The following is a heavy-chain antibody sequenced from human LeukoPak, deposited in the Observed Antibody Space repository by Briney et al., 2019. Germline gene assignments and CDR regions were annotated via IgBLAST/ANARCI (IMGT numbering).Heavy chain of an antibody. V-gene: IGHV3-30*18. Sequence: GGPLILSCLASGFTFSSCGIHWVRHSPGNGMDWVAVISNDGSSKYYADSVKGRFTIYRDSSKHTVYLQMNSLRVEDTAVYYCAKDRGSGSYNYYDMDVWGQGTTVTVSS. CDR1: GFTFSSCG. CDR3: AKDRGSGSYNYYDMDV. CDR2: ISNDGSSK. J-gene: IGHJ6*02. D-gene: IGHD3-10*01.